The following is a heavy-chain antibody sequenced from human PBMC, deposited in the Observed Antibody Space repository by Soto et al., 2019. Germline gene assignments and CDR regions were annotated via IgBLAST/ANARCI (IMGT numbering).Heavy chain of an antibody. V-gene: IGHV4-59*01. CDR2: IYYSGST. J-gene: IGHJ4*02. D-gene: IGHD6-13*01. CDR1: GGSISSYY. Sequence: QVQLQESGPGLVKPSETLSLTCTVSGGSISSYYWSWIRQPPGKGLEWIGYIYYSGSTNYNPSLKSRVTISVDTSKNQFSLKLSSVTAADTAVYYCTSSRYSSSWFLYWGQGTLVTVSS. CDR3: TSSRYSSSWFLY.